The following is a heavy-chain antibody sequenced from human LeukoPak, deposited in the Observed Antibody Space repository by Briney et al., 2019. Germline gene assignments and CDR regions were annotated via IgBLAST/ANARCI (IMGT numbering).Heavy chain of an antibody. Sequence: RASETLSLTCAVYGGSFSGYYWSWIPQPPGKGLEWIGEINHSGSTNYNPSLESRVTISVDTSKNQFSLKLSSVTAADTAVYYCAKDRGLAVAGIYFDYWGQGTLVTVSS. D-gene: IGHD6-19*01. CDR1: GGSFSGYY. CDR3: AKDRGLAVAGIYFDY. J-gene: IGHJ4*02. CDR2: INHSGST. V-gene: IGHV4-34*01.